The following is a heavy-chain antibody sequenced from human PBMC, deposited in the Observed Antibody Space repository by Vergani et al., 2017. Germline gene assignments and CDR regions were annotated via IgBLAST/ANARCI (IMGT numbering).Heavy chain of an antibody. CDR2: INPNSGGT. CDR1: GYTFTGYY. V-gene: IGHV1-2*04. J-gene: IGHJ4*02. Sequence: QVQLVQSGAEVKKPGASVKVSCKASGYTFTGYYMHWGRQAPGQGLEWMGWINPNSGGTNYGQKFQGWDTMTRDTSISTAYMELSRLRSDDTAVYYCARALQQWSAFDYWGQGTLVTVSS. CDR3: ARALQQWSAFDY. D-gene: IGHD5-18*01.